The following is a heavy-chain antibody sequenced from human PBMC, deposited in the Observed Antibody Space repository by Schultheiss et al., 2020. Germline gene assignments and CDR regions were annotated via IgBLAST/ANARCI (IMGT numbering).Heavy chain of an antibody. Sequence: GGSLRLSCAASGFTFSSYAMHWVRQAPGKGLEWVSAISGSGGSTYYADSVKGRFTISRDNSKNTLYLQMNSLRAEDTAVYYCAKDQVWNYGGSTGNYGMDVWGQGTTVTVSS. CDR2: ISGSGGST. CDR3: AKDQVWNYGGSTGNYGMDV. V-gene: IGHV3-23*01. D-gene: IGHD1-7*01. J-gene: IGHJ6*02. CDR1: GFTFSSYA.